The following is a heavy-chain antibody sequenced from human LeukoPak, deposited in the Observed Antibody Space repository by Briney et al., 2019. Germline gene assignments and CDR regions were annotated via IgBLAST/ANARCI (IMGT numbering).Heavy chain of an antibody. D-gene: IGHD2-21*02. Sequence: TSETLSLTCAVYGGSYTAYYWSWIRQPPGKGLEWIGEINHSGSINYNPSLKSRVTISVDTSKNQFSLKLTSVTAADTAVYYCARGPEDCGGDCYSLHFDFWGPGTLVTVSS. V-gene: IGHV4-34*01. CDR2: INHSGSI. J-gene: IGHJ4*02. CDR1: GGSYTAYY. CDR3: ARGPEDCGGDCYSLHFDF.